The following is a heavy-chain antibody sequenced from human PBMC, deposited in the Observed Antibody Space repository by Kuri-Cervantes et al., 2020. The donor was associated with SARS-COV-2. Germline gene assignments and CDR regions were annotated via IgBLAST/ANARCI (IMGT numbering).Heavy chain of an antibody. CDR3: AHRRVVTIFGVVIIGAFDI. Sequence: SGPTLVKPTETLTLTCTVSGFSLSNARMGVSWIRQPPGKALEWLAHIFPNDEKSYSTSLKSRLTISKDTSKSQVVPTMTNMDPVDTATYYCAHRRVVTIFGVVIIGAFDIWGQGTMVTVSS. J-gene: IGHJ3*02. V-gene: IGHV2-26*02. CDR2: IFPNDEK. CDR1: GFSLSNARMG. D-gene: IGHD3-3*01.